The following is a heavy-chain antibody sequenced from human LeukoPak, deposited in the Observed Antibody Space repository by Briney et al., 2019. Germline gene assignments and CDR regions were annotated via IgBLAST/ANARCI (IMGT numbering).Heavy chain of an antibody. CDR1: GGSISSSTYY. Sequence: SETLSLTCTVSGGSISSSTYYWGWIRQPPGKGLEWIGTINYSGSTFYNPSLKSRVTISVDTSKNQFSLMLNSVTAADTAVYYCARDHYYDSSGYSPWGQGTLVTVSS. CDR3: ARDHYYDSSGYSP. V-gene: IGHV4-39*07. J-gene: IGHJ5*02. CDR2: INYSGST. D-gene: IGHD3-22*01.